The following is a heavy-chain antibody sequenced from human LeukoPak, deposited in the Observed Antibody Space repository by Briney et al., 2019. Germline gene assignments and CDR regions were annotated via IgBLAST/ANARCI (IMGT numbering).Heavy chain of an antibody. V-gene: IGHV3-74*01. Sequence: GGSLRLSCVASGFTLSDYWMHWVRQAPGKGLVWVSRINGDGSSTTYADSVRGRFTISRDNAKNTLYLQMNSLRAEDAAVYYCARDMYSTSSARGAYWGQGTLVTVSS. CDR2: INGDGSST. CDR1: GFTLSDYW. CDR3: ARDMYSTSSARGAY. J-gene: IGHJ4*02. D-gene: IGHD6-6*01.